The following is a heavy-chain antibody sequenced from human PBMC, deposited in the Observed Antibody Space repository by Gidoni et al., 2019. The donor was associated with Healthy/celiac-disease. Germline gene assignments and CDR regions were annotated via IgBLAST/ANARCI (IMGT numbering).Heavy chain of an antibody. V-gene: IGHV3-74*01. Sequence: EVQLVESGGGLVQPGGSLRLSCAASGFTFSSYWMHWVRQAPGKGLVGVSRINSDGSSTSYADSAKGRFTISRDNAKNTLYLQMNSLRAEDTAVYYCARDGSKQWRFGWFDPWGQGTLVTVSS. CDR1: GFTFSSYW. J-gene: IGHJ5*02. D-gene: IGHD6-19*01. CDR3: ARDGSKQWRFGWFDP. CDR2: INSDGSST.